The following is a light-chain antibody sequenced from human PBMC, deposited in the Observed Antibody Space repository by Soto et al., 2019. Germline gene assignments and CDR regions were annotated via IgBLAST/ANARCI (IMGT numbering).Light chain of an antibody. CDR1: SSDVGGYNY. V-gene: IGLV2-14*01. CDR2: GVR. Sequence: QSALTQPASVSGSPGQSITISCTGTSSDVGGYNYVSWFQQHPGKAPKVMIYGVRNRPSGVSNRFSGSKSGNTASLTISGLQAEDEDDYYCSSYTSSSTRVFGGGTKLTVL. J-gene: IGLJ2*01. CDR3: SSYTSSSTRV.